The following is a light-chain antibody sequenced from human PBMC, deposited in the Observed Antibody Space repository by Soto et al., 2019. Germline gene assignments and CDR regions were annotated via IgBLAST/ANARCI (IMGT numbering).Light chain of an antibody. CDR3: LQDYNYPLT. CDR2: AAY. J-gene: IGKJ4*01. V-gene: IGKV1-6*01. Sequence: AIQMAQSPSSLSASVGDSVTITCRASQGIRNDLGWYQQKPGKAPKLLIYAAYILKSGVPSRFSGSGSGTDFTLTSSSLQPEHFATYYCLQDYNYPLTFGGGTKVEI. CDR1: QGIRND.